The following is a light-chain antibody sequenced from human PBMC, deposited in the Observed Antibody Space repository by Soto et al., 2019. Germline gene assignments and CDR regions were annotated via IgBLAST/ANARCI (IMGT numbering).Light chain of an antibody. V-gene: IGLV2-14*01. CDR2: EVI. CDR3: CSYAGSSTPYV. CDR1: SSDVGGYNY. Sequence: QSVLTQPASVSGSPGQSITLSCAGTSSDVGGYNYVSWYQQHPGKAPKLMIYEVINRPSGISNRFSASKSGNTASLTISGLQAEDEADYYCCSYAGSSTPYVFGTGTKVTVL. J-gene: IGLJ1*01.